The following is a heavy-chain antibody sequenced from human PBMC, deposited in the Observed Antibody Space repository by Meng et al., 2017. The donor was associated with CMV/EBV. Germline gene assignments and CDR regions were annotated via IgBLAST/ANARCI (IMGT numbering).Heavy chain of an antibody. CDR3: VRSSGWSLFDY. CDR1: GFTFSDYY. Sequence: QVQLGQSGAEMKKPGASVKVSCTTSGFTFSDYYIHWLRQAPGQGLEWMGWVNSNNDATNYARKFQGRVSMTRDTSISTAHMELSRLMSDDTAVYYCVRSSGWSLFDYWGQGTLVTVSS. J-gene: IGHJ4*02. V-gene: IGHV1-2*02. D-gene: IGHD6-19*01. CDR2: VNSNNDAT.